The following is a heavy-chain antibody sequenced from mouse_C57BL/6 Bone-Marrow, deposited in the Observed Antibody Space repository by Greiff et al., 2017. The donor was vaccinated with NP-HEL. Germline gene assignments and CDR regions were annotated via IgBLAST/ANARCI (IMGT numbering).Heavy chain of an antibody. J-gene: IGHJ2*01. D-gene: IGHD1-1*01. CDR3: ARRRAVGYYFDY. CDR1: GYTFTSYD. CDR2: IHPNSGST. Sequence: VQLQQSGPELVKPGASVKLSCKASGYTFTSYDINWVKQRPGQGLEWIGMIHPNSGSTNYNEKFKSKATLTVDKSSSTAYMQLSSLTSEDSAVYYCARRRAVGYYFDYWGQGTTLTVSS. V-gene: IGHV1-64*01.